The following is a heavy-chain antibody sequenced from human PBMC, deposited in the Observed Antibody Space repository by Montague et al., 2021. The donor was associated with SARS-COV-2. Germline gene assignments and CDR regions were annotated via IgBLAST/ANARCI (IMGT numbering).Heavy chain of an antibody. J-gene: IGHJ3*02. Sequence: TLSLTCTVYGGSISSGGYYWSWIRQHPGKGLEWIGYIYYSGSTYYNPSLKSRVTISVDTSKNQFSLKLSSVTAADTAVYYCASVQVITMIVVVICAFDIWGQGTMVTVSS. D-gene: IGHD3-22*01. CDR3: ASVQVITMIVVVICAFDI. CDR2: IYYSGST. CDR1: GGSISSGGYY. V-gene: IGHV4-31*03.